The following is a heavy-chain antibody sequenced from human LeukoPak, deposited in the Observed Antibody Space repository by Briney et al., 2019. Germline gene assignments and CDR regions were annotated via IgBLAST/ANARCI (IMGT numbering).Heavy chain of an antibody. CDR1: GVSISSSSHY. CDR2: IYYSGST. V-gene: IGHV4-39*01. Sequence: PETLCPSCTVSGVSISSSSHYWGWIRQPPGKGLEWIGSIYYSGSTYYNPSLSSRVTISVDTSKNQFSLKVSSVTAADTAVYYCARSRGVAPPVDPWGQGRGLRL. D-gene: IGHD5-12*01. J-gene: IGHJ5*02. CDR3: ARSRGVAPPVDP.